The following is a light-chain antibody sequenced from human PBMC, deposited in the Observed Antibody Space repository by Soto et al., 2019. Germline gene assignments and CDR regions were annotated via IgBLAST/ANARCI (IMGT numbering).Light chain of an antibody. CDR3: QQYNSYSWT. CDR1: QSISSW. CDR2: KAS. J-gene: IGKJ1*01. V-gene: IGKV1-5*03. Sequence: DIKMTQSPSTLSASVGDRVTITCRASQSISSWVAWYQQKPGKAPKLLIYKASSLESGVPSRFSGSGSGTEFTLTISSLQPDDFATYYCQQYNSYSWTFGQGTKVESK.